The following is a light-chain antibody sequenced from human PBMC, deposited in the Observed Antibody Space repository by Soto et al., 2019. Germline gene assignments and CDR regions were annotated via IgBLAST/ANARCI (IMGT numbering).Light chain of an antibody. Sequence: DIQMTQSPSSLSASVGDRVTITCRASQSISSYLNWYQQKPGKAPKLLIYAASSLQSGVPSRFRGSGSGTDFTLTISSLQPEDFATYYCQQSYSTPPTWTFGQGTKVEIK. CDR3: QQSYSTPPTWT. V-gene: IGKV1-39*01. CDR2: AAS. CDR1: QSISSY. J-gene: IGKJ1*01.